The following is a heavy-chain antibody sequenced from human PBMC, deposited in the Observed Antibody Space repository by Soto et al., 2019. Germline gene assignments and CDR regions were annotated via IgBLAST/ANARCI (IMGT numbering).Heavy chain of an antibody. V-gene: IGHV3-20*04. CDR3: ARGGTTARSYFYMDV. D-gene: IGHD3-16*01. Sequence: EVRLVESGGGAVRPGGSLRLSCEASGFTFDDYGMTWVRQAPGKGLEWVSGVNWNGGTTGYADSVKGRFTISRDNAKNQMFLPMNSLRAAGTAFYYWARGGTTARSYFYMDVWANGTTGTV. CDR2: VNWNGGTT. CDR1: GFTFDDYG. J-gene: IGHJ6*03.